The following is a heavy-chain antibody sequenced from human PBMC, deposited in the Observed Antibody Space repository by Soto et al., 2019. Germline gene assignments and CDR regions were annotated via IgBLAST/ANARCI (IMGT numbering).Heavy chain of an antibody. V-gene: IGHV6-1*01. Sequence: SQTLSLTCAISGDSVSSNSSAWNSIRQSPSRGLEWLGRTYYRSKWYNDYAVSVKSRITINPDTSKNQFSLQLNSVTPEDTAVYYCARDELRAVTGTDYWGQGTLGTVSS. CDR3: ARDELRAVTGTDY. D-gene: IGHD6-19*01. J-gene: IGHJ4*02. CDR1: GDSVSSNSSA. CDR2: TYYRSKWYN.